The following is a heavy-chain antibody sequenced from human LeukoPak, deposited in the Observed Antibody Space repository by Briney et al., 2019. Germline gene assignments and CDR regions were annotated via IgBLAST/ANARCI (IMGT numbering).Heavy chain of an antibody. J-gene: IGHJ4*02. CDR3: ARAPPGAGPDY. V-gene: IGHV4-31*03. CDR1: GGSISSGNYY. Sequence: PSETLSLTCTVSGGSISSGNYYWSWIRQHPGKGLEWIGYIYYSGSTYYNPSLKSRVTISVDTSKNQFSLKLSSVTAADTAVYYCARAPPGAGPDYWGQGTLVTVSS. D-gene: IGHD6-19*01. CDR2: IYYSGST.